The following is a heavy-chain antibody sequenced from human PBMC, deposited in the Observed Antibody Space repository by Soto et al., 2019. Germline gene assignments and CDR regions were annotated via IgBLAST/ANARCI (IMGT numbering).Heavy chain of an antibody. D-gene: IGHD2-21*02. J-gene: IGHJ3*02. CDR2: TYYRSKWYN. CDR1: GDSVSSNSAA. V-gene: IGHV6-1*01. CDR3: ARDSGGGFCGGDCYDAFDI. Sequence: SQTLSLTCAISGDSVSSNSAARNWIRQSPSRGLEWLGRTYYRSKWYNDYAVSVKSRITINPDTSKNQFSLQLNSVTPEDTAVYYCARDSGGGFCGGDCYDAFDIWGQGTMVTVSS.